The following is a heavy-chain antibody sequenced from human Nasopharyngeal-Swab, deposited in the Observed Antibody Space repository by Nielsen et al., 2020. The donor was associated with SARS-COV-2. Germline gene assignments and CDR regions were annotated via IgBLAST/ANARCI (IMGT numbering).Heavy chain of an antibody. V-gene: IGHV3-7*03. J-gene: IGHJ4*02. CDR2: IKEDGSEK. CDR1: QFTFGNYW. CDR3: ARLPRNNWRLDS. D-gene: IGHD1-20*01. Sequence: GGSLRLSCVVSQFTFGNYWMSWVRQAPGKRLEWVANIKEDGSEKDYVDSVKGRFTISRDNIKNSLYLQMNSLRVEDTAVYFCARLPRNNWRLDSWGQGTLVTVSS.